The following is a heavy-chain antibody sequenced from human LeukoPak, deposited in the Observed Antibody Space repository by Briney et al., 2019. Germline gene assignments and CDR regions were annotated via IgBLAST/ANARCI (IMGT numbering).Heavy chain of an antibody. V-gene: IGHV3-49*04. CDR2: IRSKAYGGTT. Sequence: GGSLRLSCTASGFTFDDYAMSWVRQAPGKGLEWVGFIRSKAYGGTTEYAASVKGRFTISRDDSKSIAYLQMNSLKTEDTAVYYCTRDSHRSSWQGAHDYWGQGTLVTVSS. J-gene: IGHJ4*02. CDR1: GFTFDDYA. CDR3: TRDSHRSSWQGAHDY. D-gene: IGHD6-13*01.